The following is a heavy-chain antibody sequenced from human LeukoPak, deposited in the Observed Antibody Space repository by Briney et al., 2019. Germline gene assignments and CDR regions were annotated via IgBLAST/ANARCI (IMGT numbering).Heavy chain of an antibody. V-gene: IGHV4-61*02. D-gene: IGHD4-23*01. CDR3: ARIGRWRGDY. Sequence: SETLSLTCTVSGGSISSGSYDWSWIRQPAGKGLEWIGRIYTSGSTNYNPSLTSRVTISVDTSKNQFSLKLSSVTAADTAVYYCARIGRWRGDYWGQGTLVTVSS. CDR1: GGSISSGSYD. CDR2: IYTSGST. J-gene: IGHJ4*02.